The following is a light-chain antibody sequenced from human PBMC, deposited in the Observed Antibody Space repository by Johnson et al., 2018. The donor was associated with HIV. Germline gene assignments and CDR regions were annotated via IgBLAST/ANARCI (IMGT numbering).Light chain of an antibody. J-gene: IGLJ1*01. CDR2: ENN. Sequence: QSVLTQPPSVSAAPGQKVTISCSGSSSNIGNNYVSWYQQLPGTAPKLLIYENNKRPSGIPDRFSGSKSGTSATLGITGLQTGDEADYYCGTWDSSLSADVFGTGNKVTVL. V-gene: IGLV1-51*02. CDR1: SSNIGNNY. CDR3: GTWDSSLSADV.